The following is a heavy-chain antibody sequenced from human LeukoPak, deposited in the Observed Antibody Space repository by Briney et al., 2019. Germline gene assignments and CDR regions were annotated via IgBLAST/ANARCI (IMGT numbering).Heavy chain of an antibody. J-gene: IGHJ5*02. CDR1: GVSFSGYY. V-gene: IGHV4-34*01. Sequence: SETLSLTCAVYGVSFSGYYWSWIRQPPGKGLEWIGEINHSGSTNYNPSLKSRVTISVDTSKNQFSLKLSSVTAADTAVYYCARVSSSWYRGNWFDPWGQGTLVTVSS. D-gene: IGHD6-13*01. CDR3: ARVSSSWYRGNWFDP. CDR2: INHSGST.